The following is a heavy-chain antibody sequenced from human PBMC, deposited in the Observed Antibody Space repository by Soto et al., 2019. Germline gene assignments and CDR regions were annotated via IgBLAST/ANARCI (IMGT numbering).Heavy chain of an antibody. D-gene: IGHD1-1*01. V-gene: IGHV1-3*01. CDR2: INAGNGNT. CDR3: AIVIMKTTGALDP. CDR1: GYTFTSYP. Sequence: ASVKVSCKASGYTFTSYPMHWVRQAPGQSLEWMGWINAGNGNTKYSQKFQGRITITRDTSASTAYMELSSLRSEDTAVYYRAIVIMKTTGALDPWGQGTLVTVSS. J-gene: IGHJ5*02.